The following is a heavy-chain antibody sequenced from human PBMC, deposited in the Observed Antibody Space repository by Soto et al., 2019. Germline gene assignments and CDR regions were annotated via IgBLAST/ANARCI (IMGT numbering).Heavy chain of an antibody. Sequence: NPSETLSLTCTVSGGSIGSYYWSWIRQPPGKGPEWIGHIFYSGSINYNPSLQSRVAVSVDTSKNQFSLRLRSVTAADTAVYYCATVATTRGIYYFDYWGQGILVTVYS. CDR1: GGSIGSYY. CDR3: ATVATTRGIYYFDY. V-gene: IGHV4-59*01. D-gene: IGHD5-12*01. J-gene: IGHJ4*02. CDR2: IFYSGSI.